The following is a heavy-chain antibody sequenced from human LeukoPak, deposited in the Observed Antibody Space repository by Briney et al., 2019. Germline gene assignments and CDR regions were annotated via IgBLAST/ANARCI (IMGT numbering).Heavy chain of an antibody. D-gene: IGHD3-22*01. CDR2: INSDGSST. J-gene: IGHJ4*02. V-gene: IGHV3-74*01. Sequence: GGSLRLSCAASGFTFSSYWMHWVRQAPGKGLVWVSRINSDGSSTSYVDPVKGRFTISRDNSKNTLYLQMNSLRAEDTAVYYCARGVANYYESSGYQNWGQGTLVTVSS. CDR3: ARGVANYYESSGYQN. CDR1: GFTFSSYW.